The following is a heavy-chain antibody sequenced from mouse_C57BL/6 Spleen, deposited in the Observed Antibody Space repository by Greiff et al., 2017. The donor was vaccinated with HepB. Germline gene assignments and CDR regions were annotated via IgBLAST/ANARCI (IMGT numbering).Heavy chain of an antibody. CDR3: ARDEGSSGPYFDY. CDR2: ISDGGSYT. D-gene: IGHD3-2*02. CDR1: GFTFSSYA. Sequence: EVQLVESGGGLVKPGGSLKLSCAASGFTFSSYAMSWVRQTPEKRLEWVATISDGGSYTYYPDNVKGRFTISRDNAKNNLYLQMSHLKSEDTAMYYCARDEGSSGPYFDYWGQGTTLTVSS. J-gene: IGHJ2*01. V-gene: IGHV5-4*01.